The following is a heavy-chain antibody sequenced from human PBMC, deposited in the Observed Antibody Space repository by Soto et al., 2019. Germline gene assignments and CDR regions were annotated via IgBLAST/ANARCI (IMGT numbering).Heavy chain of an antibody. V-gene: IGHV4-4*07. D-gene: IGHD5-12*01. CDR2: IFSSGST. J-gene: IGHJ4*02. Sequence: SETLSLTCTVSCGSINTFYWSWVRQPAGKGLEWIGRIFSSGSTSFNPSLESRVAMSVDTSKNHFSLNLSSVTAADMAVYYCAREGSYSAYNFAHGIQLWSFDFWGQGAQVTAPQ. CDR1: CGSINTFY. CDR3: AREGSYSAYNFAHGIQLWSFDF.